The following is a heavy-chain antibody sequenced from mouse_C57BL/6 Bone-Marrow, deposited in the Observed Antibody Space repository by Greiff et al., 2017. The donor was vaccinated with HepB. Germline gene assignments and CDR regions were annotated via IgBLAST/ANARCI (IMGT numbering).Heavy chain of an antibody. CDR1: GFSLTSYG. V-gene: IGHV2-2*01. J-gene: IGHJ4*01. CDR3: ARKPEGYYAMDY. CDR2: IWSGGST. Sequence: VKVVESGPGLVQPSQSLSITCTVSGFSLTSYGVHWVRQSPGKGLEWLGVIWSGGSTDYNAAFISRLSISKDNSKSQVFFKMNSLQADDTAIYYCARKPEGYYAMDYWGQGTSVTVSS.